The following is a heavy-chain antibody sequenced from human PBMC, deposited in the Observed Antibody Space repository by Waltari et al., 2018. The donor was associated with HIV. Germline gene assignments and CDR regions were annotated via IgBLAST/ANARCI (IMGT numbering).Heavy chain of an antibody. J-gene: IGHJ4*02. CDR1: GVTPHRNQ. Sequence: EVQPGGACSRFIKPWGSLVMLLSSYGVTPHRNQKNWVRPAPGKGLEGVSIIYSGGSTYYADSVKGRFTISRDNSKNTLYLQMKRLRAEDTAVYYCARVAPDGVGATGPFENWGQGTLVTVSS. CDR2: IYSGGST. D-gene: IGHD1-26*01. CDR3: ARVAPDGVGATGPFEN. V-gene: IGHV3-53*01.